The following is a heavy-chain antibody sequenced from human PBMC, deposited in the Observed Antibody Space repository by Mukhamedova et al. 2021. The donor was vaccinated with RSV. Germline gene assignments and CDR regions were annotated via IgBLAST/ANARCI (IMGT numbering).Heavy chain of an antibody. V-gene: IGHV3-21*01. Sequence: YMGYADSVKGRFTISRDNAKNSLYLQMNSLRAEDTAVYYCASAIAAAGHYYYYYGMDVWGQGTTVTVSS. CDR2: YM. D-gene: IGHD6-13*01. CDR3: ASAIAAAGHYYYYYGMDV. J-gene: IGHJ6*02.